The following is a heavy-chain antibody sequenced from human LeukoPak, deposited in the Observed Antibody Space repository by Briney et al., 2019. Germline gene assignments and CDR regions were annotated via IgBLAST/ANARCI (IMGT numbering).Heavy chain of an antibody. D-gene: IGHD6-19*01. CDR1: GGSISSSSYY. CDR3: ARDLSGGWYNDY. Sequence: PSETLSLTCTVSGGSISSSSYYWGWIRQPPGKGLEWIGSIYYSGSTYYNPSLKSRVTISIDMSKNQFSLKLTSVTAADTAIYYCARDLSGGWYNDYWGQGTLVTVSS. J-gene: IGHJ4*02. CDR2: IYYSGST. V-gene: IGHV4-39*07.